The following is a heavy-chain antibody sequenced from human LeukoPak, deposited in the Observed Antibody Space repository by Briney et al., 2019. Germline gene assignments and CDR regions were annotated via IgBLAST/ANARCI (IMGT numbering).Heavy chain of an antibody. CDR1: GFTFSSYW. D-gene: IGHD4-23*01. J-gene: IGHJ4*02. Sequence: GGSLRLSCAASGFTFSSYWMHWVRQAPGKGLKWVATISASGGSTYYADSVKGRFTLSRDNSKNTLYLQMNSLRAEDTAVYYCAKSLCYYGGFDCWGQGTLVTVSS. CDR3: AKSLCYYGGFDC. V-gene: IGHV3-23*01. CDR2: ISASGGST.